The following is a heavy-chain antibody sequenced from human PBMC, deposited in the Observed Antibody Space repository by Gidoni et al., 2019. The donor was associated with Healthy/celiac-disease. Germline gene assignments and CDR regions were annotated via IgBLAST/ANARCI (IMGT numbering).Heavy chain of an antibody. Sequence: QVQLVESGGGVVQPGRSLRLSGAASGFPFSSYAMHWVRQAPGKGLEWVAVISYDGSNKYYADSVKGRFTISRDNSKTTLYLQMNSLRAEDTAVYYCATPTVPHWGQGTLVTVSS. CDR2: ISYDGSNK. J-gene: IGHJ4*02. CDR1: GFPFSSYA. D-gene: IGHD4-17*01. V-gene: IGHV3-30-3*01. CDR3: ATPTVPH.